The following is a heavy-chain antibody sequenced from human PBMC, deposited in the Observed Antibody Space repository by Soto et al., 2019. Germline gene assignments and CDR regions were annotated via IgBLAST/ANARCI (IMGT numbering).Heavy chain of an antibody. CDR1: GSTFSSNA. J-gene: IGHJ4*02. CDR2: IRGSGGST. Sequence: GSLRLSCAASGSTFSSNAMSWVRQAQGKGLEWVSAIRGSGGSTYYADSVKGRFTISRDNSKNPLYLQMNSLRAEDTAVYYCAKDSSPYYYGSGSYYPTYFDYWSQGTLVTVSS. V-gene: IGHV3-23*01. D-gene: IGHD3-10*01. CDR3: AKDSSPYYYGSGSYYPTYFDY.